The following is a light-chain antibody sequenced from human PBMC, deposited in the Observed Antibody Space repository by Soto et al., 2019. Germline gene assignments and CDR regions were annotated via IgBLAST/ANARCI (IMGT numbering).Light chain of an antibody. CDR2: DSS. Sequence: EIGLTQSPATLSLSPGERATFSCRASQSLSSNFLAWYQQKPGQPPRLLIYDSSTRATGFPDRFSGSGSGTDFTLTIIRLLPEDFAVYYCRQYGRSLGFAFGGGTKVDI. V-gene: IGKV3-20*01. CDR3: RQYGRSLGFA. CDR1: QSLSSNF. J-gene: IGKJ4*01.